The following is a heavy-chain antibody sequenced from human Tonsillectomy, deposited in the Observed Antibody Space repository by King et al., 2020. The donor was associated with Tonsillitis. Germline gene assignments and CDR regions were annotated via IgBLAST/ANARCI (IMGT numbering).Heavy chain of an antibody. CDR3: AKQGLGSSGWNYYYYGLDV. V-gene: IGHV3-30*18. CDR2: ISYDGSNK. CDR1: GFTFSSYG. D-gene: IGHD6-19*01. Sequence: VQLVESGGGVVQPGRSLRLSCAASGFTFSSYGMHWVRQAPGKGLEWVAVISYDGSNKYYADSVEGRFTISRDNSKNTRYLQMNSLRAEDTAVYYFAKQGLGSSGWNYYYYGLDVWGQGTTVTVSS. J-gene: IGHJ6*02.